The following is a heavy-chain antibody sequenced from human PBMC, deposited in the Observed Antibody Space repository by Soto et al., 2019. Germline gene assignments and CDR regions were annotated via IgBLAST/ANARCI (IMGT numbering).Heavy chain of an antibody. Sequence: PGESLKISCKGSGYSFTSYWISWVRQMPGKGLEWMGRIDPSDSYTNYSPSFQGHVTISADKSISTAYLQWSSLKASDTAMYYCARVDDSSGYTIPAPDYWGQGTLVTVSS. CDR1: GYSFTSYW. D-gene: IGHD3-22*01. CDR3: ARVDDSSGYTIPAPDY. J-gene: IGHJ4*02. V-gene: IGHV5-10-1*01. CDR2: IDPSDSYT.